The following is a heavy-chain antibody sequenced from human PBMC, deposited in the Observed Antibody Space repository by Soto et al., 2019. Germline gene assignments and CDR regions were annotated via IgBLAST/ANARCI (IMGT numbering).Heavy chain of an antibody. D-gene: IGHD6-25*01. Sequence: GGTLRLSRAVSGLPCSAYKYYWVRQAQGTGLEWVSCVTTGSDGIKYADSVTGCFTISRDHDRNSLYLLMHSLTAEAPGVSAGAPSGSKRFAYWGHGTL. CDR1: GLPCSAYK. CDR3: APSGSKRFAY. J-gene: IGHJ4*01. CDR2: VTTGSDGI. V-gene: IGHV3-48*01.